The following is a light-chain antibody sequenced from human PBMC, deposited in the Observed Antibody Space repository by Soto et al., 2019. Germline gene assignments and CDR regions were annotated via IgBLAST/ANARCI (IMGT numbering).Light chain of an antibody. CDR3: QQYNSYWT. J-gene: IGKJ1*01. CDR2: DAS. CDR1: QDISTY. Sequence: DIQLTQSPPSLSASVGDRVTITCQASQDISTYLNWYQQNPGKAPKLLIYDASSLETGVPSRFSGSGSGTEFTLTISSLQPDDFATYYCQQYNSYWTFGQGTKVDIK. V-gene: IGKV1-33*01.